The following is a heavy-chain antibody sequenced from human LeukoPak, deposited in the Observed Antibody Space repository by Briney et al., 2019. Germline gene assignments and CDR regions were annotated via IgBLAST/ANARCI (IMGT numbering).Heavy chain of an antibody. Sequence: GGSLRLSCAASGFSFSSHNMIWVRQAPGKGLEWVSCITSNNDIYYAEVVKGRFTISRDNAKNSLYLQMNSLRGEDTAVYYCARDTWDIVVVVAAPTDHDAFDIWGQGTMVTVSS. CDR3: ARDTWDIVVVVAAPTDHDAFDI. D-gene: IGHD2-15*01. CDR1: GFSFSSHN. CDR2: ITSNNDI. V-gene: IGHV3-69-1*01. J-gene: IGHJ3*02.